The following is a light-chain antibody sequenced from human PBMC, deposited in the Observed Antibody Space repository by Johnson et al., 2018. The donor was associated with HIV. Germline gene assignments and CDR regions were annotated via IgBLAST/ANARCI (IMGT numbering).Light chain of an antibody. CDR2: RNN. V-gene: IGLV1-44*01. J-gene: IGLJ1*01. CDR1: TSNIGSNT. CDR3: GTWDSSLSVYV. Sequence: QPLLTQPPSASGTPGQRVTISCSGSTSNIGSNTVNWYQQLPGTAPKLLIYRNNQRPSGVPDRFSGSKSGTSASLAISGLQAEDEADYYCGTWDSSLSVYVFGTGTKVTVL.